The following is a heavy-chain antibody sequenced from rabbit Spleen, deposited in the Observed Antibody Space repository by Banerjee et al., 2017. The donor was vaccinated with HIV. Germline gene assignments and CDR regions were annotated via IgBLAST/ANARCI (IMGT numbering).Heavy chain of an antibody. D-gene: IGHD1-1*01. V-gene: IGHV1S40*01. J-gene: IGHJ4*01. Sequence: QSLEESGGDLVKPGASLTLTCTASGFSFSSSDYMCWVRQAPGKGLEWIATIYINPGKSYYATWAKGRFTISRTSSTTVTLQMTNLTAADTATYFCASDIIGVGVFSLWGPGTLVTVS. CDR3: ASDIIGVGVFSL. CDR2: IYINPGKS. CDR1: GFSFSSSDY.